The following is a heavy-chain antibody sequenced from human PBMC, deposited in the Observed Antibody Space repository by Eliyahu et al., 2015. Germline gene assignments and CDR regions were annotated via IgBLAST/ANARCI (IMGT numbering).Heavy chain of an antibody. Sequence: EVQLVESGGGLVQPGGSLXLSCAASGFXFSGXAVHWVRQAXGKGLEWVVRIREKGNNYATAYAPSVKGRFTISRDDSKNTAYLQMNSLKTEDTAVYFCSRYSYDTSGYPLPGNWGQGTLVTVSS. CDR1: GFXFSGXA. V-gene: IGHV3-73*01. D-gene: IGHD3-22*01. CDR2: IREKGNNYAT. J-gene: IGHJ4*02. CDR3: SRYSYDTSGYPLPGN.